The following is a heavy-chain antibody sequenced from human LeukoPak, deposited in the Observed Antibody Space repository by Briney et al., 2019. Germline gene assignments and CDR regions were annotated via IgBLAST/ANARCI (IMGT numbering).Heavy chain of an antibody. CDR3: ARLLVGTRAFDI. Sequence: SETLSLTCTVSDYSITTGGDYWGWIRQSPVKGLEWIGSVYHSGSAYPSRSLKSRVTLSVDTPKNQFSLKLSSVTAADTAMYYCARLLVGTRAFDIWGQGTMVTVSS. J-gene: IGHJ3*02. D-gene: IGHD1-26*01. V-gene: IGHV4-39*01. CDR1: DYSITTGGDY. CDR2: VYHSGSA.